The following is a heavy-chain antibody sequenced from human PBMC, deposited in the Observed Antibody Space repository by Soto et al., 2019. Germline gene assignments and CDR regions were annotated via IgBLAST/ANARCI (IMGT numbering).Heavy chain of an antibody. CDR1: GGSISSYY. D-gene: IGHD3-10*01. CDR2: IYYSGST. CDR3: ARSPLDYYGSGALDD. J-gene: IGHJ4*02. V-gene: IGHV4-59*08. Sequence: SETLSLTCTVSGGSISSYYWSWIRQPPGKGLEWIGYIYYSGSTNYNPSLKSRVTISVDTSKNQFSLKLSSVTAADTAVYYCARSPLDYYGSGALDDWGQGTLVTVSS.